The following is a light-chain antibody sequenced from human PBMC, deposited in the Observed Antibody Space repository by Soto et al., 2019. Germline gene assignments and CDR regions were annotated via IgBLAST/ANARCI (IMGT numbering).Light chain of an antibody. CDR1: QSITSSS. CDR3: QQDDNSPWT. V-gene: IGKV3-20*01. CDR2: GAS. Sequence: EIVLTQSPGTLSLSPGERATLSCRASQSITSSSLAWYQQRPGQAPRLLIYGASSRATGIADRFSGSGSGTDFTLTISRLEPEDFAGYWCQQDDNSPWTFGQGTKVELK. J-gene: IGKJ1*01.